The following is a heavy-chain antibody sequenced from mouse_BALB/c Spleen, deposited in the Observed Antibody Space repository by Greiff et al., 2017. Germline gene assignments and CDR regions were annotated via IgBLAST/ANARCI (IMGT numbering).Heavy chain of an antibody. CDR1: GFTFTDYY. CDR2: IRNKANGYTT. Sequence: DVHLVESGGGLVQPGGSLRLSCATSGFTFTDYYMSWVRQPPGKALEWLGFIRNKANGYTTEYSASVKGRFTISRDNSQSILYLQMNTLRAEDSATYYCARDSRAMDYWGQGTSVTVSS. V-gene: IGHV7-3*02. CDR3: ARDSRAMDY. J-gene: IGHJ4*01.